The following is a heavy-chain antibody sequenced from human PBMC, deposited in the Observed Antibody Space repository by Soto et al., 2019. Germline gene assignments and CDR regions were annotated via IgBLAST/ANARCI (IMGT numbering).Heavy chain of an antibody. CDR1: GFTVSSNY. V-gene: IGHV3-23*04. CDR2: ISGSGGST. D-gene: IGHD3-22*01. CDR3: AVEIVPGY. Sequence: EVQLVETGGGLIQPGGSLRLSCAASGFTVSSNYMSWVRQAPGKGLEWVSAISGSGGSTYYADSVKGRFTISRDNSKNTLYLQMNSLRAEDTAVYYCAVEIVPGYWGQGTLVTVSS. J-gene: IGHJ4*02.